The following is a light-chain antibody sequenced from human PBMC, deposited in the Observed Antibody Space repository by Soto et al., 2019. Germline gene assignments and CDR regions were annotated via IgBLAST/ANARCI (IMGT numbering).Light chain of an antibody. CDR3: QHYKMYSPWT. V-gene: IGKV1-5*01. CDR1: QTITTW. CDR2: DVS. J-gene: IGKJ1*01. Sequence: DIQMTQSLSTLSGSVGDRVTITCRASQTITTWLAWYQQRPGKAPKLLIYDVSSLQSGVPSRFSGSGSGTEFTLTTSSLQPDDFATYYCQHYKMYSPWTFGQGTKVDI.